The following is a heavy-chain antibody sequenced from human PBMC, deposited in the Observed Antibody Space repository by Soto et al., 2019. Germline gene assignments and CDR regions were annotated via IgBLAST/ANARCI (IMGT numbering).Heavy chain of an antibody. CDR3: AKDRSGYSHGVEGYFDY. Sequence: GGSLRLSCAASGFTFSSYAMNWVRQAPGKGLEWVSTISGSGVTTYHADSVKGRFTISRDNSKNTLYLQMNSLRAEDAAVYYCAKDRSGYSHGVEGYFDYWGQGT. CDR1: GFTFSSYA. J-gene: IGHJ4*02. D-gene: IGHD5-18*01. CDR2: ISGSGVTT. V-gene: IGHV3-23*01.